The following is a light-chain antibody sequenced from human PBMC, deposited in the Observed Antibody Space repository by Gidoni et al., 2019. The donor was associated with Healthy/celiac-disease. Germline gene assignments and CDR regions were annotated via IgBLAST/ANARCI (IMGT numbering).Light chain of an antibody. V-gene: IGKV1-5*03. CDR3: QQYNSYSRT. CDR2: QAS. CDR1: QIISSC. J-gene: IGKJ1*01. Sequence: DIQMTQSPSTLSASVGDRVTITCRASQIISSCLAWYQQKPGKAPKLRIYQASSLESGVPSRFSGSGSWTEFTLTISSLQPDDFSTYYCQQYNSYSRTFGQGTKVEIK.